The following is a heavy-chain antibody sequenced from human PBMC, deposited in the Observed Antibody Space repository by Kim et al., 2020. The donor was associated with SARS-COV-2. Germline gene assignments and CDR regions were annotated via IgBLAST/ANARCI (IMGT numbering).Heavy chain of an antibody. CDR3: ARVFYDGTLMEYSSGWPGYYFDY. D-gene: IGHD6-19*01. V-gene: IGHV3-21*01. J-gene: IGHJ4*02. Sequence: GGSLRLSCAASGFTFSSYSMNWVRQAPGKGLEWVSSISSSSSYIYYADSVKGRFTISRDNAKNSLYLQMNSLRAEDTAVYYCARVFYDGTLMEYSSGWPGYYFDYWGQGTLVTVSS. CDR2: ISSSSSYI. CDR1: GFTFSSYS.